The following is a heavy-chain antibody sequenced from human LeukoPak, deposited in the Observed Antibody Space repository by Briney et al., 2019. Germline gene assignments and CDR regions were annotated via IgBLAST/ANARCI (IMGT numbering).Heavy chain of an antibody. CDR1: GFTFSSFS. Sequence: GGSLRLSCETSGFTFSSFSMNWARQAPGKGLEWVSTLSPSGAATYYADSVKGRFTISRDNSKNTLYLQMNSLRAEDTAVYYCARVTTVAPHFFDYWGQGTLVTVSS. D-gene: IGHD4-23*01. V-gene: IGHV3-23*01. CDR3: ARVTTVAPHFFDY. J-gene: IGHJ4*02. CDR2: LSPSGAAT.